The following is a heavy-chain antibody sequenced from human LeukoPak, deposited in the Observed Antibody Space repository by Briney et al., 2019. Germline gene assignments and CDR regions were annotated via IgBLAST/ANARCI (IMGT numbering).Heavy chain of an antibody. CDR2: ISSSGSTI. CDR1: GFTFSSYE. Sequence: GGSLRLSCAASGFTFSSYEMNWVRQAPGKGLEWVSYISSSGSTIYYADSVKGRFTISRDNAKNSLYLQMNSLTAEDTAVYYCARDPYSGAYGDTYYYFMDVWGKGTTVTISS. J-gene: IGHJ6*03. CDR3: ARDPYSGAYGDTYYYFMDV. V-gene: IGHV3-48*03. D-gene: IGHD1-26*01.